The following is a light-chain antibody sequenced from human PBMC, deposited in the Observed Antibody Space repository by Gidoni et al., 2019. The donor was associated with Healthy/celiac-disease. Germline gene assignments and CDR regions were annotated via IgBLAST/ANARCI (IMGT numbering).Light chain of an antibody. CDR2: SAS. CDR3: QHRYSTLT. CDR1: QSISTY. Sequence: DIQMTQSPSSLSASVGDRVTITSRASQSISTYLNSCQQKPGNAPKRLIYSASSFQSGVPSRFSGSGSGTDFTLTISSLQTVDCATYYCQHRYSTLTFXPXTKVEIK. V-gene: IGKV1-39*01. J-gene: IGKJ3*01.